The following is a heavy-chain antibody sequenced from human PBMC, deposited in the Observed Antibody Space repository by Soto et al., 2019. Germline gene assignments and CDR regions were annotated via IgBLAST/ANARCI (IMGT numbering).Heavy chain of an antibody. Sequence: GGSLRLSCAASGFTFSSYAMSWVRQAPGKGLEWVSAISGSGGSTYYADSVKGRFTISRDNSKNTLYLQMNSLRAEDTAVYYCAKSGIVGATPPYYGMDVWGQGTTVTVSS. CDR1: GFTFSSYA. D-gene: IGHD1-26*01. V-gene: IGHV3-23*01. CDR3: AKSGIVGATPPYYGMDV. CDR2: ISGSGGST. J-gene: IGHJ6*02.